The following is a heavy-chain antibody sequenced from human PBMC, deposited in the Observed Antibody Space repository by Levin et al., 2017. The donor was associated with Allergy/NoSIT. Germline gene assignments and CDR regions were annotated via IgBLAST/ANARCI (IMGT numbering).Heavy chain of an antibody. V-gene: IGHV1-24*01. CDR1: GYTLTELS. D-gene: IGHD3-16*02. J-gene: IGHJ3*02. CDR2: FDPEDGET. Sequence: ASVKVSCKVSGYTLTELSMHWVRQAPGKGLEWMGGFDPEDGETIYAQKFQGRVTMTEDTSTDTAYMELSSLRSEDTAVYYCATDRPSYYDYVWGSYRYHDAFDIWGQGTMVTVSS. CDR3: ATDRPSYYDYVWGSYRYHDAFDI.